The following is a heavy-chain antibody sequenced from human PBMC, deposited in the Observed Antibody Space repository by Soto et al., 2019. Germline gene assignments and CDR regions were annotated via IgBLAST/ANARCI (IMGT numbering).Heavy chain of an antibody. CDR2: IHYSGST. J-gene: IGHJ6*02. D-gene: IGHD1-20*01. CDR3: ARVGNWNNFDYYYGMDV. V-gene: IGHV4-61*01. CDR1: GGSVSSGRYY. Sequence: PSETLSLTCTVSGGSVSSGRYYWSWTRQPPGKGLEWIGHIHYSGSTSYNPSLKSRVTISVDTSKNQFSLKLRSVTAADTAFYYCARVGNWNNFDYYYGMDVWGQGTTVTVS.